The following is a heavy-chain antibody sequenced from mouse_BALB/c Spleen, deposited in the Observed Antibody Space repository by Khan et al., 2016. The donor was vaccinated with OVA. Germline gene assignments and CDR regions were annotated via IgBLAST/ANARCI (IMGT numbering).Heavy chain of an antibody. CDR1: GYTFTSYW. J-gene: IGHJ3*01. CDR2: IDPSDSET. V-gene: IGHV1-61*01. Sequence: QVQLQQPGAELVRPGASVKLSCKASGYTFTSYWMNWVKQRPGHGLEWIGKIDPSDSETHYNQMFKDKATLTVDNSSSTAYMPLSSLTSEDSAVYYWARREKSGYDPSGFAYWGQGTLVTVSA. D-gene: IGHD2-2*01. CDR3: ARREKSGYDPSGFAY.